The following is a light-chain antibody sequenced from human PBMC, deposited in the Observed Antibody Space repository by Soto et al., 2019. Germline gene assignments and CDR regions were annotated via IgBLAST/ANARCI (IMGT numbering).Light chain of an antibody. CDR3: QQYYSTPQT. V-gene: IGKV4-1*01. J-gene: IGKJ1*01. Sequence: DIVMTQSPDSLAVSLGERATINCKSSQSVLYSSNNKNYLAWYQQKPGQPPKLLIYWASTRESGVPDRFSGSGSGTDVTLTIISLQAEDVAVYYCQQYYSTPQTFGQGTKVEIK. CDR1: QSVLYSSNNKNY. CDR2: WAS.